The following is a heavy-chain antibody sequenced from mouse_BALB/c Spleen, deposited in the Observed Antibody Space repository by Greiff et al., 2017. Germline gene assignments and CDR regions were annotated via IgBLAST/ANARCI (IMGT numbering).Heavy chain of an antibody. V-gene: IGHV7-3*02. CDR1: GFTFTDYY. J-gene: IGHJ3*01. Sequence: DVKLVESGGGLVQPGGSLRLSCATSGFTFTDYYMSWVRQPPGKALEWLGFIRNKANGYTTEYSASVKGRFTISRDNSQSILYLQMNTLRAEDSATYYCARDDDWFAYWGQGTLVTVSA. CDR3: ARDDDWFAY. CDR2: IRNKANGYTT.